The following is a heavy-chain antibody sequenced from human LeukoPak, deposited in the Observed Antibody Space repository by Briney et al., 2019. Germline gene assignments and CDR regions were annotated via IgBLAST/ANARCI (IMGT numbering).Heavy chain of an antibody. D-gene: IGHD3-22*01. CDR2: ISSSSSYI. Sequence: GGSLRLSCAASGFTFSSYSMNWVRQAPGKGLEWVSSISSSSSYIYYADSVKGRFTFSRDNAKNSLYLQMNSLRAEDTAVYYCARDRGGYYYDSSGYCFDYWGQGTLVTVSS. V-gene: IGHV3-21*01. CDR3: ARDRGGYYYDSSGYCFDY. J-gene: IGHJ4*02. CDR1: GFTFSSYS.